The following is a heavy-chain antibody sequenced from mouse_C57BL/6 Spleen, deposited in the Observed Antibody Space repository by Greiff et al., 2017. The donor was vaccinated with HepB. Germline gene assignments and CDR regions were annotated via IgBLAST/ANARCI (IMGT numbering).Heavy chain of an antibody. CDR3: ALLPAMDY. CDR2: IDPSDSYT. V-gene: IGHV1-69*01. J-gene: IGHJ4*01. CDR1: GYTFTSYW. Sequence: QVQLQQPGAELVMPGASVKLSCKASGYTFTSYWMHWVKQRPGQGLEWIGEIDPSDSYTNYNQKLKGKSTLTVDKSSSTAYMQLSSLTSEDSAVYYCALLPAMDYWGQGTSGTVSS. D-gene: IGHD1-1*01.